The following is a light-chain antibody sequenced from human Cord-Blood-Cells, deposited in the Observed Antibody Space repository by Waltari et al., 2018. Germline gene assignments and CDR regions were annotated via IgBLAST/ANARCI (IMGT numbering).Light chain of an antibody. Sequence: DIQMTQSPSSLSASVGDRVTITCRASQSISSYLNWYQQKPGKAPKLLIYAASSLQSGVPSRFSGSVSGTDFTLTISSLQPEDFATDYCQQSYSTPTFGGGTKVEIK. V-gene: IGKV1-39*01. J-gene: IGKJ4*01. CDR1: QSISSY. CDR2: AAS. CDR3: QQSYSTPT.